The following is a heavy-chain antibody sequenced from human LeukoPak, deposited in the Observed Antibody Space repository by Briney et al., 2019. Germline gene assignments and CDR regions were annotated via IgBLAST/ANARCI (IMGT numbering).Heavy chain of an antibody. Sequence: GGSLRLSCAASGFTFSSYAMSWVRQAPGKGLEWVSAISGSGGSTYYADSVKGRFTISRDNSKNTLYLQINSLRAEDTAVYYCAKSEGITIFGVRVPFDPWGQGTLVTVSS. V-gene: IGHV3-23*01. CDR3: AKSEGITIFGVRVPFDP. D-gene: IGHD3-3*01. CDR2: ISGSGGST. J-gene: IGHJ5*02. CDR1: GFTFSSYA.